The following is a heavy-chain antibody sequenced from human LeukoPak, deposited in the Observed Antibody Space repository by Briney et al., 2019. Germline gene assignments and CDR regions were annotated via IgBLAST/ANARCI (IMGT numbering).Heavy chain of an antibody. CDR3: AKDGDYYDSSGYYRHDAFDI. D-gene: IGHD3-22*01. J-gene: IGHJ3*02. CDR1: GFTFSSYA. Sequence: PGGSLRLSCAASGFTFSSYAMYWVRQAPGKGLEWVAVISYDGSDKFYADSVKGRFTISRDNSKNTLYLQMNSLRAEDTAVYYCAKDGDYYDSSGYYRHDAFDIWGQGTVVTVSS. V-gene: IGHV3-30*04. CDR2: ISYDGSDK.